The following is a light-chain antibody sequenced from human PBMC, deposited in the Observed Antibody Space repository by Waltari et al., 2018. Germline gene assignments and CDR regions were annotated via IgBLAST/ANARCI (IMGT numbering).Light chain of an antibody. CDR3: CSYAGGNTYV. V-gene: IGLV2-11*01. J-gene: IGLJ1*01. Sequence: QSALTQPRSVSGSPGQSVTISCTGTRSNVGGYNYAFWYQHRPGKAPKLMIYNVNNRPSGVPDRFSCSKSANTASLTISGLQAEDEADYYCCSYAGGNTYVFGTGTKVTVL. CDR2: NVN. CDR1: RSNVGGYNY.